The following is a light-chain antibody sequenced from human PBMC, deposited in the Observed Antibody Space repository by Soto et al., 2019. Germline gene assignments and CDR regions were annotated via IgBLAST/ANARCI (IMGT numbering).Light chain of an antibody. V-gene: IGKV3-11*01. J-gene: IGKJ2*01. CDR3: QQRFNWPRFT. CDR2: DAS. CDR1: QSVSSY. Sequence: EIDLTQSPATLSLSPGERATLSCRASQSVSSYFAWYQQKPGQAPRLLIYDASNSATGIPARFSGGRSGTDFTLPTISLQPQDYAVYYCQQRFNWPRFTFGQGTKLEIK.